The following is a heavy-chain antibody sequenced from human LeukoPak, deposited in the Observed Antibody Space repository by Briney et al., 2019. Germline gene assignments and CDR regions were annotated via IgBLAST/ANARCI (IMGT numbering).Heavy chain of an antibody. V-gene: IGHV4-39*07. CDR3: ARRIAVAGNWFDP. CDR2: IDYSGST. Sequence: SETLSLTCTVSGGSISSGSYYWGWIRQPRGKGLEWIGSIDYSGSTYYNPSLKSRVTISVDKSKNQFSLKLSSVTAADTAVYYCARRIAVAGNWFDPWGQGTLVTVSS. J-gene: IGHJ5*02. CDR1: GGSISSGSYY. D-gene: IGHD6-19*01.